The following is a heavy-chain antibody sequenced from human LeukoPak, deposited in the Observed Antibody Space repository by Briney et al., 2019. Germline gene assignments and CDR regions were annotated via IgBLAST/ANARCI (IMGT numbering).Heavy chain of an antibody. Sequence: ASVKVSCKASGYTFTGYYMHWVRQAPGQGLEWMGIINPSGGSTSYAQKFQGRVTMTRDTSTSTVYMELSSLRSEDTAVYYCARDHEYYYGSGSYYPGGCDYWGQGTLVTVSS. V-gene: IGHV1-46*01. D-gene: IGHD3-10*01. CDR2: INPSGGST. CDR3: ARDHEYYYGSGSYYPGGCDY. J-gene: IGHJ4*02. CDR1: GYTFTGYY.